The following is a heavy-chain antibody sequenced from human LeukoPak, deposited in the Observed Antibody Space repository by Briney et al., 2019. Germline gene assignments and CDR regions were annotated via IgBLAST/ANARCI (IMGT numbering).Heavy chain of an antibody. CDR1: GGSISSGGYY. V-gene: IGHV4-31*03. J-gene: IGHJ5*02. D-gene: IGHD2-2*02. Sequence: SETLSLTCTVSGGSISSGGYYWRWIRQHPGKGLEWIGYIYYSGSTYSNPSLKSRVTISVDTSKNQFSLNLSSVTAADTAVYYCARYCSSANCYKGGFDPWGQGTLVTVSS. CDR2: IYYSGST. CDR3: ARYCSSANCYKGGFDP.